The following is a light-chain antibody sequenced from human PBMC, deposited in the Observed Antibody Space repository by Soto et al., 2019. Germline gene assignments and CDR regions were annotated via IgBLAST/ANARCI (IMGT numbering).Light chain of an antibody. CDR3: QQYGSSPTIT. CDR1: QSISDT. CDR2: GAS. V-gene: IGKV3-20*01. Sequence: EIVMTQSPATLSVSPGGRATLSCRASQSISDTLAWYQQKPGQAPRLLIYGASSRATGIPDRFSGSGPGTDFTLTISRLEPEDFAVYYCQQYGSSPTITFG. J-gene: IGKJ5*01.